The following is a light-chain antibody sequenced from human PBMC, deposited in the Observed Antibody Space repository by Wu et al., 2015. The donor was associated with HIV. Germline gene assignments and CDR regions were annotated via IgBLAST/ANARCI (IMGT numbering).Light chain of an antibody. Sequence: DIQMTQSPSSLSASVGDRVTITCRASQSINKYLNWYQQKLGKAPKLLIHAASSLQSGVPSRFSGSGSGTDFTLTISCLQSEDFATYYCQQYYSYPRSFGQGTKLEIK. CDR3: QQYYSYPRS. V-gene: IGKV1-39*01. J-gene: IGKJ2*03. CDR1: QSINKY. CDR2: AAS.